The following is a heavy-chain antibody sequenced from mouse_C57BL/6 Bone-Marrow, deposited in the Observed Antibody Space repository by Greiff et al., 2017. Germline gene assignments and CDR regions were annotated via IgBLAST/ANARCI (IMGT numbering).Heavy chain of an antibody. V-gene: IGHV1-9*01. Sequence: QVQLQQSGAELMKPGASVKLSCKATGYTFTGYWIEWVKQRPGHGLEWIGELLPGSGSTNYNEKFKGKATFTADTSSNTAYMQLSSLTTEDSAIXYCESRGALYDGYYGRAYWGQGTLVTVSA. D-gene: IGHD2-3*01. CDR2: LLPGSGST. CDR3: ESRGALYDGYYGRAY. J-gene: IGHJ3*01. CDR1: GYTFTGYW.